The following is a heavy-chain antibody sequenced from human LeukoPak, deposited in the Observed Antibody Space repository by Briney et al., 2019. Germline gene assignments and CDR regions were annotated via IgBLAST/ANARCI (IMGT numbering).Heavy chain of an antibody. CDR2: ISYDGTNE. CDR1: GFSFHYYA. J-gene: IGHJ4*02. Sequence: QSGGSLRLSCAASGFSFHYYAMHWVRQAPGKGLEWVAVISYDGTNEYYADSVKGRLTISGDNSKYTLYMQMNSLRPEDTAVYYCARPIDNGSGSYYFPYWGQGTLVTVSS. V-gene: IGHV3-30-3*01. CDR3: ARPIDNGSGSYYFPY. D-gene: IGHD3-10*01.